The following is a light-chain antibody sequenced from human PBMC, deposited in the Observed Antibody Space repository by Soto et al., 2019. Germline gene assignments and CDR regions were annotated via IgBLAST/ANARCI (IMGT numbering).Light chain of an antibody. CDR2: DVS. CDR1: SSDVGGYNY. CDR3: SSYSSSGTLVV. J-gene: IGLJ2*01. V-gene: IGLV2-14*01. Sequence: QSALTQPASVSGSPGQSITISCTGTSSDVGGYNYVSWYQQHPGKAPNLMISDVSNRPSGVSHRFSGSKSGNTASLTISGLQAEYEADYYCSSYSSSGTLVVFGGGTKLTVL.